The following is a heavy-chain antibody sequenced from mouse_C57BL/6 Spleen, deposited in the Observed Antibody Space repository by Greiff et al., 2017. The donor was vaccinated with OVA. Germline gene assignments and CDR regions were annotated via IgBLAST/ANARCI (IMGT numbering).Heavy chain of an antibody. J-gene: IGHJ2*01. V-gene: IGHV1-15*01. CDR2: IDPETGGT. CDR1: GYTFTDYE. Sequence: SGAELVRPGASVTLSCKASGYTFTDYEMHWVKQTPVHGLEWIGAIDPETGGTAYNQKFKGKAILTADKSSSTAYMELRSLTSEDSAVYYCTRRTNRFDYWGQGTTLTVSS. CDR3: TRRTNRFDY. D-gene: IGHD1-3*01.